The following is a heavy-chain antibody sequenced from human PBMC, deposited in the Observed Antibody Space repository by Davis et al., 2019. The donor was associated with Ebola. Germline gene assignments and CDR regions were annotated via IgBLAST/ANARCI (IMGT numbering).Heavy chain of an antibody. D-gene: IGHD6-25*01. V-gene: IGHV3-72*01. J-gene: IGHJ4*02. Sequence: GESLKISCAASGFTFSSYGMHWVRQAPGKGLEWVGRTRNKANGYTTEYAASVKGRFTVSRDDSKNSLYLQMNTLGTEDTAVYYCAKAGSSGWRDFDYWGQGTLVTVSS. CDR3: AKAGSSGWRDFDY. CDR1: GFTFSSYG. CDR2: TRNKANGYTT.